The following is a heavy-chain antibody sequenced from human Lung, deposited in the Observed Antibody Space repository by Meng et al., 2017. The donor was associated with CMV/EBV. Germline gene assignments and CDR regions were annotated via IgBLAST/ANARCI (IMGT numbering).Heavy chain of an antibody. J-gene: IGHJ4*02. Sequence: QPQLEQSECAVKKAGSSVKVSSKSSVYTYTIYGITWVRQAPGQGLEWMGWINAYNGDTNYAQTLQGRVTMTTDTSTSTAYMELRSLRSDDTAVYYCARVEVGITSGDYWGQGTLVTVSS. D-gene: IGHD1-26*01. CDR2: INAYNGDT. CDR3: ARVEVGITSGDY. CDR1: VYTYTIYG. V-gene: IGHV1-18*01.